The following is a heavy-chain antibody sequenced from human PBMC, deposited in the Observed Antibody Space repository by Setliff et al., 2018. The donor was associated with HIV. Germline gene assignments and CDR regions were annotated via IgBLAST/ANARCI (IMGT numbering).Heavy chain of an antibody. CDR2: INHSGFT. D-gene: IGHD3-22*01. CDR1: GGSFSGYD. J-gene: IGHJ4*02. Sequence: PSETLSLTCAVYGGSFSGYDWNWSWIRQPPGKGLEWIGEINHSGFTNYNPSLKSRVTISVDTSNNQFSLKVTSVTAADTAVYYCARDPKHSSSGDLEYWSQGTLVTVSS. CDR3: ARDPKHSSSGDLEY. V-gene: IGHV4-34*01.